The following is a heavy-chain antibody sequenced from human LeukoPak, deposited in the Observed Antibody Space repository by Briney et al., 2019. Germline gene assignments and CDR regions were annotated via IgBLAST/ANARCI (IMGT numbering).Heavy chain of an antibody. CDR3: ASSSWYPGLDY. D-gene: IGHD6-13*01. CDR2: IYYSGST. J-gene: IGHJ4*02. CDR1: GGSISSSSYY. V-gene: IGHV4-61*05. Sequence: SETLSLTCTVSGGSISSSSYYWGWIRQPPGKGLEWIGYIYYSGSTNYNPSLKSRVTISVDTSKNQFSLKLSSVTAADTAVYYCASSSWYPGLDYWGQGTLVTVSS.